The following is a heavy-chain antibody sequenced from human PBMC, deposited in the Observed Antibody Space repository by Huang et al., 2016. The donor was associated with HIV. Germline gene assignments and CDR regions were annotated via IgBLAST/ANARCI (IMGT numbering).Heavy chain of an antibody. V-gene: IGHV4-39*01. D-gene: IGHD2-15*01. Sequence: LHESGPDLVKPSETLSLTCGVAGASISGSNYYWGWVRQSPGKGREWIGSIHYGGAKFYNLSLKMRVSMSVDVSNNRFSLRLNSVTAADTAIYHCARSVVVVAAVRFYFDFWGQGILVTVPS. CDR1: GASISGSNYY. CDR3: ARSVVVVAAVRFYFDF. J-gene: IGHJ4*02. CDR2: IHYGGAK.